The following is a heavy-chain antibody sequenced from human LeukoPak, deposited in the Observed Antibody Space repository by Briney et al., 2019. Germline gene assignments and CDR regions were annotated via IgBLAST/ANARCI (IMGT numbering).Heavy chain of an antibody. CDR3: ARGRRFYYGSGGSIFRNWFDP. CDR1: GGSFSGYY. CDR2: INHSGST. J-gene: IGHJ5*02. V-gene: IGHV4-34*01. D-gene: IGHD3-10*01. Sequence: PSETLSLTCAVYGGSFSGYYWSWIRQPPGKGLEWIGEINHSGSTNYNPSLKSRVTISVDTSKNQFSLKLSSVTAADTAVYYCARGRRFYYGSGGSIFRNWFDPWGQGTLVTVSS.